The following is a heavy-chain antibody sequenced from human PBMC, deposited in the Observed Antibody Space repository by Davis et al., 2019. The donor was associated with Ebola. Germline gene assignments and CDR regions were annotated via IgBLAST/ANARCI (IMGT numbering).Heavy chain of an antibody. CDR3: VRGGLWLRFAH. V-gene: IGHV4-61*09. D-gene: IGHD5-12*01. J-gene: IGHJ5*02. CDR2: IYTSGST. Sequence: PSETLSLTCTVSGDSISSGNFYWSWVRQPAGKGLEWIGHIYTSGSTNYNPSLKSRVTISMDTSNNQLSLNLSSVTVADTAVYYCVRGGLWLRFAHWGQGTLVTVSS. CDR1: GDSISSGNFY.